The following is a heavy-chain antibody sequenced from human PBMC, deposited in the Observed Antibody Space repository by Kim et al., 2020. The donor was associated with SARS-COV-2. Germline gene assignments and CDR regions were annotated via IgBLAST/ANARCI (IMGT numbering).Heavy chain of an antibody. CDR2: MYHSGST. J-gene: IGHJ4*02. Sequence: SETLSRTCTVSGGSISSYYWSWIRQPPGKGLEWIGHMYHSGSTKYNSSLKSRVTMSVDTSKNQFSLKLSSVTAADTAVYYCARRYTGTYYFDYWGQGTLV. V-gene: IGHV4-59*08. CDR1: GGSISSYY. CDR3: ARRYTGTYYFDY. D-gene: IGHD1-26*01.